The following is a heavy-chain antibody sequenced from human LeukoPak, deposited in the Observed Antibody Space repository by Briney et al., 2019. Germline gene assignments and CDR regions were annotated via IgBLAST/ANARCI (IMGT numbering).Heavy chain of an antibody. CDR3: ARDRGHTQGWFDP. CDR1: GGSISSYY. CDR2: IYYSGST. D-gene: IGHD2-2*02. J-gene: IGHJ5*02. Sequence: SSETLSLTCTVSGGSISSYYWSWIRQPPGKGLEWIGYIYYSGSTNYNPSLKSRVTISVDTSKNQFSLKLSSVTAADTAVYYCARDRGHTQGWFDPWGQGTLVTVSS. V-gene: IGHV4-59*01.